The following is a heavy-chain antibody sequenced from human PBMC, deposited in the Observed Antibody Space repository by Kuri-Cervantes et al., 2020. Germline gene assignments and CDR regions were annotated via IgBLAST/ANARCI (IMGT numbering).Heavy chain of an antibody. D-gene: IGHD4-17*01. V-gene: IGHV3-74*01. J-gene: IGHJ4*02. CDR2: INVDGSNT. CDR3: AKIRSADYVFGDFDY. CDR1: GFAFNSYW. Sequence: GESLKISCAASGFAFNSYWMHWVRQVPGKGLEWVSRINVDGSNTDYADSVKGRFTISRDNAKDTVYLQMYSLRAEDTAVYYCAKIRSADYVFGDFDYWGQGTLVTVSS.